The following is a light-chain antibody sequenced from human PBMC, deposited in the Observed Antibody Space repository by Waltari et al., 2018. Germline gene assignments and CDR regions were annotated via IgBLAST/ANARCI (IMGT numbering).Light chain of an antibody. CDR1: NIGSKS. Sequence: SLVLTQPPSVSVAPGQTARMTCGGHNIGSKSVHWYQQKPGQAPVVVVYDDSDRPSGIPERFSGSNSGNTATLTISRVEAWDEADYYCQVWDKSSDPPYVFGTGTKVTVL. J-gene: IGLJ1*01. V-gene: IGLV3-21*02. CDR3: QVWDKSSDPPYV. CDR2: DDS.